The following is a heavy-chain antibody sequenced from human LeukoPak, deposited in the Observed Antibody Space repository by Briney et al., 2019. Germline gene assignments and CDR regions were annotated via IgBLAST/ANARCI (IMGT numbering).Heavy chain of an antibody. CDR2: MNPNSGNT. D-gene: IGHD3-9*01. CDR1: GYTFTSYD. J-gene: IGHJ5*02. Sequence: GASVKVSCKASGYTFTSYDINWVRQATGQGLEWMGWMNPNSGNTGYAQKFQGRVTMTRNTSKSTAYMELSSLRSEDTAVYYCARGLNYDILTGFGRNWFDPWGQGTLVTVSS. CDR3: ARGLNYDILTGFGRNWFDP. V-gene: IGHV1-8*01.